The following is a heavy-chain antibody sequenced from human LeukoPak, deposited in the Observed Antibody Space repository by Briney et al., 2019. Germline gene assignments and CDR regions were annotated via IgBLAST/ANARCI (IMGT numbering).Heavy chain of an antibody. J-gene: IGHJ4*02. D-gene: IGHD1-26*01. CDR3: AKGRSLYSGSYYDDY. Sequence: GGSLRLSCAASGFTFDDYAMHWVRQVPGKGLEWVSGISWNSGSIGYADSVKGRFTISRDKAKKSLYLQMNSLRAEDTALYYCAKGRSLYSGSYYDDYWGQGTLVTVSS. V-gene: IGHV3-9*01. CDR1: GFTFDDYA. CDR2: ISWNSGSI.